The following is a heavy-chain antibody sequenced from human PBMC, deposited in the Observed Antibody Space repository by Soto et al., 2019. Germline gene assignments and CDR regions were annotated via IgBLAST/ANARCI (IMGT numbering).Heavy chain of an antibody. J-gene: IGHJ6*02. D-gene: IGHD3-3*01. Sequence: GASVKVSCKASGFTFTSSAVQWVRQARGQRLERIGLIVVGSGNTNYAQKFQERVTITRDMSTSTAYMELSSLRSEDTAVYYCAADPPVFWSGYSSPVYYYYGMDVWGQGTTVTVSS. V-gene: IGHV1-58*01. CDR3: AADPPVFWSGYSSPVYYYYGMDV. CDR2: IVVGSGNT. CDR1: GFTFTSSA.